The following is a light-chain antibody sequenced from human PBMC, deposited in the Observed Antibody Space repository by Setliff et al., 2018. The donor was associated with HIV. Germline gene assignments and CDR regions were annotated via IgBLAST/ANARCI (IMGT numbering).Light chain of an antibody. Sequence: DIVMTQTPLSLSVTPGQPASMSCKSSHSLLHSDGKTNLSWYLQKPGQAPQLLISEVSRRVSGVPERFSGSGSGTEFTLKISRVEPGDVGLYFCMQSIYLPLTFGGGTKVDIK. CDR1: HSLLHSDGKTN. J-gene: IGKJ4*01. CDR2: EVS. V-gene: IGKV2-29*02. CDR3: MQSIYLPLT.